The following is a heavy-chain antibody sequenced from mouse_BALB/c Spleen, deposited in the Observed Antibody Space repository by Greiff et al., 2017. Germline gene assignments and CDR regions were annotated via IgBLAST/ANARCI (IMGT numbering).Heavy chain of an antibody. CDR3: AMDDGYYGYFDV. D-gene: IGHD2-3*01. V-gene: IGHV5-6-5*01. CDR1: GFTFSSYA. Sequence: EVHLVESGGGLVKPGGSLKLSCAASGFTFSSYAMSWVRQTPEKRLEWVASISSGGSTYYPDSVKGRFTISRDNARNILYLQMSSLRSEDTAMYYCAMDDGYYGYFDVWGAGTTVTVSA. CDR2: ISSGGST. J-gene: IGHJ1*01.